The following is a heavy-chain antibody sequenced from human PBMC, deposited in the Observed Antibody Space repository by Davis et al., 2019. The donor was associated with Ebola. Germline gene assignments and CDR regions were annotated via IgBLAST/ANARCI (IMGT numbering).Heavy chain of an antibody. CDR1: GFTFGNAW. CDR2: IKSKTDGGTT. CDR3: TLLQEHL. V-gene: IGHV3-15*07. Sequence: GGSLRLSCAASGFTFGNAWMNWVRQAPGKGLEWVGRIKSKTDGGTTDYAAPVKGRLTISRDDSKNTLYLQMNSLHQGPIGLPPGTLLQEHLWG. J-gene: IGHJ6*01.